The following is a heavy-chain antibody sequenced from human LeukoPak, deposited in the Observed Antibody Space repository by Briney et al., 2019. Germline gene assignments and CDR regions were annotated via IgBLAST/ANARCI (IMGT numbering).Heavy chain of an antibody. CDR3: ARVRGVTLFDY. Sequence: GGSLRLSCAASGFTFSSYWMHWVRQAPGKGLVWVSRINSDGSSTSYADSVKGRFTISRDNAKNSLYLQMNSLRAEDTALYHCARVRGVTLFDYWGQGTLVTVSS. CDR1: GFTFSSYW. J-gene: IGHJ4*02. V-gene: IGHV3-74*01. D-gene: IGHD3-10*01. CDR2: INSDGSST.